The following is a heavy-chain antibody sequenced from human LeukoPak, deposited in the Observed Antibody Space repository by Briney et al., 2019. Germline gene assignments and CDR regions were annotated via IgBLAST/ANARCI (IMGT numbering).Heavy chain of an antibody. CDR2: IRGSGGST. D-gene: IGHD3-16*02. Sequence: GGSLRLSCAASGLTFSSYAMRWVRQAPGKGLEGVSAIRGSGGSTYYADSVKGGFTISRDNSKNTLYLQMNSLRAEDTAVYYCAKAIYDYVWGSYRYIDYWGQGTLVTVSS. V-gene: IGHV3-23*01. CDR1: GLTFSSYA. J-gene: IGHJ4*02. CDR3: AKAIYDYVWGSYRYIDY.